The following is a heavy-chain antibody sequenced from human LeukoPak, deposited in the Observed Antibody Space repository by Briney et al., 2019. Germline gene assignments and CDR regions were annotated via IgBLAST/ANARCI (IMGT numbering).Heavy chain of an antibody. CDR1: GGTFSSYA. CDR2: INHSGST. J-gene: IGHJ4*02. V-gene: IGHV4-34*01. D-gene: IGHD5-18*01. Sequence: SCKASGGTFSSYAISWVRQAPGQGLEWIGEINHSGSTNYNPSLKSRVTISVDTSKNQFSLKLSSVTAADTAVYYCARGRGYSYAKTFLRYFDYWGQGTLVTVSS. CDR3: ARGRGYSYAKTFLRYFDY.